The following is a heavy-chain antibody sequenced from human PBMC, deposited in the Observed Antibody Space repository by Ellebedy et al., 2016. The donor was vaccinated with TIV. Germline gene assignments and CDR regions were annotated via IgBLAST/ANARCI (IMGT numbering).Heavy chain of an antibody. CDR3: ARSPSGSYYKPY. Sequence: GESLKISCAASGFTFSDYYMSWIRQAPGKGLEWVSYISSSGSTIYYADSVKGRFTISRDNAKNSLYLQMNSLRAEDTAVYYCARSPSGSYYKPYWGQGTLVTVSS. V-gene: IGHV3-11*01. J-gene: IGHJ4*02. CDR1: GFTFSDYY. D-gene: IGHD1-26*01. CDR2: ISSSGSTI.